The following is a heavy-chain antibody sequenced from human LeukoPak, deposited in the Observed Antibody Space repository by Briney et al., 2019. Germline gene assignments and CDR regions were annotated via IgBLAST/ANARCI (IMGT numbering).Heavy chain of an antibody. J-gene: IGHJ5*02. D-gene: IGHD3-10*01. CDR2: INHSGST. Sequence: PSETLSLTCAVYGGSFSGYYWSWIRQPPGKGLEWIGKINHSGSTNYNPSLKSRVTISVDTSKNQFSLELNSVTAADTAVYYGTSQYYGSGGDWFGPWGQGTLVTVSS. CDR3: TSQYYGSGGDWFGP. CDR1: GGSFSGYY. V-gene: IGHV4-34*01.